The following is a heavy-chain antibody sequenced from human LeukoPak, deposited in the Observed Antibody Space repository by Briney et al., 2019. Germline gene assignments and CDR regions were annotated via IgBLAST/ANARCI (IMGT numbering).Heavy chain of an antibody. CDR2: IYYSGST. D-gene: IGHD5-12*01. Sequence: PSETLSLTCTVSGYSISSGYYWGWIRQPPGKGLEWIGYIYYSGSTNYNPSLKSRVTISVDTSKNQFSLKLSSVTAADTAVYYCARASLYSGYDLGYFDYWGQGTLVTVSS. V-gene: IGHV4-61*01. CDR3: ARASLYSGYDLGYFDY. CDR1: GYSISSGYY. J-gene: IGHJ4*02.